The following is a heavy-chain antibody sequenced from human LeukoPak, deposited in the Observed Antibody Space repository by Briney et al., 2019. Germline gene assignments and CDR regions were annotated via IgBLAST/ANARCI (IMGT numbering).Heavy chain of an antibody. J-gene: IGHJ4*02. Sequence: GGSLRLSCAASGFTFSYNWMHWVRQAPGKGLVWVSRIDNDGSSTNYADSVKGRFTISRDNAKNTLYLQMNSLRAEDTAVYSCARDDTYAYDYWGQGTLVTVSS. CDR3: ARDDTYAYDY. V-gene: IGHV3-74*01. CDR1: GFTFSYNW. D-gene: IGHD5-18*01. CDR2: IDNDGSST.